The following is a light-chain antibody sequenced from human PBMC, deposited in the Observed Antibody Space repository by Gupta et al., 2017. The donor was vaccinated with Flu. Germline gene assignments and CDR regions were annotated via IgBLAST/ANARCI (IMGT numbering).Light chain of an antibody. CDR3: CSHAGSYTYV. CDR1: SSDVGGYDD. CDR2: DVN. V-gene: IGLV2-11*01. J-gene: IGLJ1*01. Sequence: QSALTQPRSVSGSPGQSVTISCTGTSSDVGGYDDVSWYQQHPGKAPKLMIYDVNERPAGVPDRFSGSKSGNTASLTISGLQDEDEADYYCCSHAGSYTYVFGTGTIVTVL.